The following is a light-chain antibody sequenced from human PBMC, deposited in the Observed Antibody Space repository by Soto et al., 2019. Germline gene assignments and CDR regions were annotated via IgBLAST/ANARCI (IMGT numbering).Light chain of an antibody. J-gene: IGLJ2*01. Sequence: QSVLTQPPSVSGAPGQRVTISCTGSSSNIGAGYDVHWYQQLPGTAPKLLIYGNNNRPSGVPDRFTGSKSGTSASLAITGLQAEDEAEYYCQSYDSSLSGWGVFGGGTKLTVL. CDR1: SSNIGAGYD. CDR2: GNN. CDR3: QSYDSSLSGWGV. V-gene: IGLV1-40*01.